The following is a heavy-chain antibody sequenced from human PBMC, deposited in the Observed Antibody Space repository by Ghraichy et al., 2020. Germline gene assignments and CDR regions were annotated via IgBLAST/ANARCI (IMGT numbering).Heavy chain of an antibody. V-gene: IGHV3-7*01. CDR1: GFTFSSYW. J-gene: IGHJ4*02. Sequence: GESLNISCAASGFTFSSYWMSWVRQAPGKGLVWVANIKQDGSEKYYVDSVKGRFTISRDNAKNSLYLQMNSLRAEDTAVYYCARDPPRYYDYVWGSYPHDYWGQGTLVTVSS. CDR3: ARDPPRYYDYVWGSYPHDY. D-gene: IGHD3-16*02. CDR2: IKQDGSEK.